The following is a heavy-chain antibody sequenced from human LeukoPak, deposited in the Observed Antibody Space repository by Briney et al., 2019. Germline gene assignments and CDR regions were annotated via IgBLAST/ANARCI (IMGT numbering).Heavy chain of an antibody. D-gene: IGHD3-22*01. J-gene: IGHJ4*02. CDR3: ARDGPTTYYYDSSGYYLDY. Sequence: GGSLRLSCAASGLTFSSYAMRWVRQAPGKGLEWVAVISYDGSNKYYADSVKGRFTISRDNSKNTLYLQMNSLRAEDTAVYYCARDGPTTYYYDSSGYYLDYWGQGTLVTVSS. V-gene: IGHV3-30*04. CDR2: ISYDGSNK. CDR1: GLTFSSYA.